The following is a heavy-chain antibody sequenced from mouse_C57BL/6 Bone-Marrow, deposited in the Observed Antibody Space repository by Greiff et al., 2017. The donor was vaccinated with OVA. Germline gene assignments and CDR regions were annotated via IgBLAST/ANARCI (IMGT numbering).Heavy chain of an antibody. D-gene: IGHD2-1*01. Sequence: VQLKESGPGLVKPSQSLSLTCSVTGYSITSGYYWNWIRQFPGNKLEWMGYISYDGSNNYNPSLKNRISITRDTSKNQFFLKLNSVTTEDTATYYCAKALPRGFAYWGQGTLVTVSA. CDR1: GYSITSGYY. V-gene: IGHV3-6*01. J-gene: IGHJ3*01. CDR3: AKALPRGFAY. CDR2: ISYDGSN.